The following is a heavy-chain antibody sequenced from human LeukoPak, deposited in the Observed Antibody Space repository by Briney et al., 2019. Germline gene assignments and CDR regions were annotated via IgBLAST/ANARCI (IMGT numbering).Heavy chain of an antibody. Sequence: GASVKVSCKASGYTFTGYYMHWVRQAPGQGLEWMGWINPNSGGTNYAQKFQGRFTMTRDTSISTAYMELSRLRSDDTAVYYCARGDIVVVPAAPFWFDPWGQGTLVAVSS. CDR3: ARGDIVVVPAAPFWFDP. J-gene: IGHJ5*02. D-gene: IGHD2-2*01. CDR1: GYTFTGYY. V-gene: IGHV1-2*02. CDR2: INPNSGGT.